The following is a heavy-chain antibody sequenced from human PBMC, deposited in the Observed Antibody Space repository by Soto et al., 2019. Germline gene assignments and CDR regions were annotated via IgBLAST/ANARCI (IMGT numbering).Heavy chain of an antibody. V-gene: IGHV1-69*12. CDR1: GGTFSTYA. J-gene: IGHJ4*02. CDR2: IIPMFGTA. D-gene: IGHD5-18*01. CDR3: ASGIQLWLRRINTGYSG. Sequence: QVQLVQSGAEVKKPESSVKVSCKAPGGTFSTYAISWVRQAPGQGLEWMGGIIPMFGTANYAQRFQDRVTIPADESTNTVYMELSSLRPEDTAVYFCASGIQLWLRRINTGYSGWGQGTLVTVSS.